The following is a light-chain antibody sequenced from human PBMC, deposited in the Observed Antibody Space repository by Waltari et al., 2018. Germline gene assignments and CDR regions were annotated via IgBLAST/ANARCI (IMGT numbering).Light chain of an antibody. CDR1: QSIRSN. J-gene: IGKJ1*01. CDR3: QQYNAWPPWT. V-gene: IGKV3-15*01. CDR2: GAS. Sequence: EIVMTQSPATLSVSPGESATLPCRASQSIRSNLAWYQQKPGQAPRLLIYGASTRAPGVPARFSGSGSGTEFILTISSLQSEDFAVYYCQQYNAWPPWTFGQGTKVEIK.